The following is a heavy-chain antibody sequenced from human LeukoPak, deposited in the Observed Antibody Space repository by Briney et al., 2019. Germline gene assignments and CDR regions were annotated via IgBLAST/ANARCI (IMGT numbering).Heavy chain of an antibody. Sequence: GSLRLSCAASGFTFSASTIHWVRQASGKGLKWVGRIRSKVNNSATAYAASVKGRFTVSRDDSKNTAYLQMNSLRAEDTAVFYCAKGSGEVLPAAIDHWGQGTLVTVSS. CDR2: IRSKVNNSAT. J-gene: IGHJ4*02. V-gene: IGHV3-73*01. CDR1: GFTFSAST. D-gene: IGHD2-2*01. CDR3: AKGSGEVLPAAIDH.